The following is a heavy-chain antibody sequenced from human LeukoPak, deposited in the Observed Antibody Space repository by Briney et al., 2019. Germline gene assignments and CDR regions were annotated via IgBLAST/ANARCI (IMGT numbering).Heavy chain of an antibody. D-gene: IGHD1-26*01. J-gene: IGHJ6*03. CDR1: GGSISTSNYY. CDR2: IYHSGST. CDR3: ARWWELLTGMDV. V-gene: IGHV4-39*07. Sequence: KSSETLSLTCTVSGGSISTSNYYWGWIRQPPGKGLEWIGSIYHSGSTYYNPSLKSRVTISVDTSKNQFSLKLSSVTAADTAVYYCARWWELLTGMDVWGKGTTVTVSS.